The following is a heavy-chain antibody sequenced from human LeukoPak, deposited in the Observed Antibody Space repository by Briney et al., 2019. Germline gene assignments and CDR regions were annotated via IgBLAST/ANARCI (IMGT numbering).Heavy chain of an antibody. CDR1: GYTFTSYD. D-gene: IGHD2-2*01. Sequence: ASVKVSCKASGYTFTSYDINWVRQATGQGLEWMGWMNPNSGNTGYAQKFQGRVTMTRNTSISTAYMELSSLRSEDTAVYYCARGLSWNYQQLREDFDYWGQGTLVTVSS. V-gene: IGHV1-8*01. CDR2: MNPNSGNT. J-gene: IGHJ4*02. CDR3: ARGLSWNYQQLREDFDY.